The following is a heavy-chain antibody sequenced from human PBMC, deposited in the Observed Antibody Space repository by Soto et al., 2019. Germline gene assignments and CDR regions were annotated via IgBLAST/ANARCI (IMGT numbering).Heavy chain of an antibody. Sequence: PSETLSLTCTVSGGSINSTNNYWGWIRQPPGKGLEWIGNFFYSGNTYYNPSLKSRVSISVDSSNNQFSLTLSSVNAADTAVYYCGRTRAASADSAMEVWGQGTTVTVSS. CDR3: GRTRAASADSAMEV. CDR1: GGSINSTNNY. CDR2: FFYSGNT. V-gene: IGHV4-39*01. D-gene: IGHD6-13*01. J-gene: IGHJ6*02.